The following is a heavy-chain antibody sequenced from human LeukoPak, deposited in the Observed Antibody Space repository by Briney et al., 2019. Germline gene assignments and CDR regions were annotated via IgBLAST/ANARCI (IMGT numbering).Heavy chain of an antibody. Sequence: GGSLRLSCAASGFTFSSYGMHWVRQAPGKGLEWLAVISYDGSTKYYADSVKGRFTISRDNSKNTLYLQMSSLRAEDTAVYCCAKGRPYDGSGWGQGTLVTVSS. CDR1: GFTFSSYG. CDR2: ISYDGSTK. V-gene: IGHV3-30*18. CDR3: AKGRPYDGSG. D-gene: IGHD3-22*01. J-gene: IGHJ4*02.